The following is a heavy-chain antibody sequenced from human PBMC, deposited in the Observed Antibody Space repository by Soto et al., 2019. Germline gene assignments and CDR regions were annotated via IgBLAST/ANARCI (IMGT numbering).Heavy chain of an antibody. Sequence: QVQLVQSGAEVKKPGASVKVSCKVSGYTFTSYGISGVRQAPGQGLEWMGWISAYNGNTNYAQKLQGRVTMTTDTSTSTAYMELRSLRSDDTAVYYCARANYYDSSGYYYVSYFDYWGQGTLVTVSS. CDR3: ARANYYDSSGYYYVSYFDY. D-gene: IGHD3-22*01. J-gene: IGHJ4*02. V-gene: IGHV1-18*01. CDR1: GYTFTSYG. CDR2: ISAYNGNT.